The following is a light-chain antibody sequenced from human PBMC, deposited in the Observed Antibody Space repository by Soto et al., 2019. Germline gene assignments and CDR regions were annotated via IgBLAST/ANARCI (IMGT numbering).Light chain of an antibody. CDR1: QSIDSW. CDR2: DAS. J-gene: IGKJ4*01. V-gene: IGKV1-5*01. Sequence: DIQMTQSPSTLSASVGDRATITCRASQSIDSWLAWYQQKPGKAPKLLMYDASSLESGVSSRFSGSGSGTEFTLIISSLQPDDFATYYCQQYKTSLLTFGGGTKVEIK. CDR3: QQYKTSLLT.